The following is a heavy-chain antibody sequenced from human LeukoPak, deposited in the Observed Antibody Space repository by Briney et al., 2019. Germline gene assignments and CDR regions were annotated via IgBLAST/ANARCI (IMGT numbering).Heavy chain of an antibody. Sequence: PGGSLRLSCAASGFTFDDYAMHWVRQAPGKGLEWVSGISWNSGSIGYADSVKGRFTISRDNAKNSLYLQMNSLRAEDTALYYCAKDLQTTVTAYLDYWGQGTLVTVSS. CDR1: GFTFDDYA. CDR3: AKDLQTTVTAYLDY. CDR2: ISWNSGSI. D-gene: IGHD4-17*01. J-gene: IGHJ4*02. V-gene: IGHV3-9*01.